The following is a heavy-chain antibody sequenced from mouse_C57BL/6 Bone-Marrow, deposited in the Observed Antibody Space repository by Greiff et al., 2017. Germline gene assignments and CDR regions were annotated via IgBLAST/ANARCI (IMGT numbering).Heavy chain of an antibody. V-gene: IGHV5-17*01. D-gene: IGHD2-10*02. Sequence: EVKLVESGGGLVKPGGSLKLSCAASGFTFSDYGMHWVRQAPEKGLEWVAYISSGSSTISYADTVKGRFTISRDNAKNTLFLQRTSLRSEDTAKYYCARQYGNYGDYFDYWGQGTTLTVSS. CDR3: ARQYGNYGDYFDY. J-gene: IGHJ2*01. CDR1: GFTFSDYG. CDR2: ISSGSSTI.